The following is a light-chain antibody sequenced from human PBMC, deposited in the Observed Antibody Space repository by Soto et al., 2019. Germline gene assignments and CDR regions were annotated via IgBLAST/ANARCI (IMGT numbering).Light chain of an antibody. V-gene: IGKV1-39*01. CDR2: AAS. CDR3: QQSYSTPRFT. CDR1: QSISSY. Sequence: DIQMTQSPYSLSASVGDRVTITCRASQSISSYLNWYQQKPGKAPKLLIYAASSLQSGAPSRFSGRGSGTDFTLTISSLQPEDFATYYCQQSYSTPRFTFGPGTKVAIK. J-gene: IGKJ3*01.